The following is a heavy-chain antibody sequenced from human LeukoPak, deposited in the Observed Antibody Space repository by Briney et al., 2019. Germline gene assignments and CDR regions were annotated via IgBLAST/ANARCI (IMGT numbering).Heavy chain of an antibody. J-gene: IGHJ4*02. Sequence: SVKVSYKASEGTFNSYAISWVRQAPGQGLEWVGGIIPIFGTTNYVQKLQGRVTITADESTSAAYMELRSLRSEDTAMYYCARGRFRYYDTSGYYPPFDSWGQGTLVTVSS. D-gene: IGHD3-22*01. CDR2: IIPIFGTT. CDR3: ARGRFRYYDTSGYYPPFDS. CDR1: EGTFNSYA. V-gene: IGHV1-69*01.